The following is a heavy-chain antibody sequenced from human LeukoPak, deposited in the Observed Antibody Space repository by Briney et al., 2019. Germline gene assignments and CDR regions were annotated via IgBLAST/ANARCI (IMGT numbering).Heavy chain of an antibody. CDR1: GGSISSSSYY. V-gene: IGHV4-39*07. J-gene: IGHJ5*02. CDR3: ARNQIDFSPFDP. Sequence: SETLSLTCTVSGGSISSSSYYWGWIRQPPGKGLERIGSIYYSGSTYYNPSLKSRVTISVDTSKNQFSLKLSSVTAADTALYYCARNQIDFSPFDPWGQGTLVTVSS. CDR2: IYYSGST. D-gene: IGHD3-9*01.